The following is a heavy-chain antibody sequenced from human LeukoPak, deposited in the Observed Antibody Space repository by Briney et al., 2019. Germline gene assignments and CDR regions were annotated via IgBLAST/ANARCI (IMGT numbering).Heavy chain of an antibody. J-gene: IGHJ6*03. CDR1: GFTVSSNY. CDR2: TYSGGRT. V-gene: IGHV3-53*01. Sequence: GGSLRLSCAASGFTVSSNYMSWVRQALGKGLEWVSVTYSGGRTYYADSVKGRFTISRDISKNTLYLQMNSLRAEDTAVYYCARVLSGRGSLYDYYYYMDVWGKGTTVTISS. D-gene: IGHD3-10*01. CDR3: ARVLSGRGSLYDYYYYMDV.